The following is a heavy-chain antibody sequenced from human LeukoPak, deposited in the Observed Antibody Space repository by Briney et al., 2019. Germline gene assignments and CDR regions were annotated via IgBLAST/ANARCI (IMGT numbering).Heavy chain of an antibody. V-gene: IGHV4-59*02. CDR2: IYYSGST. CDR3: ARGWASGSYYNY. Sequence: SETLSLTCTVSGGSVSSYYWNWIRQPPGKGLEWIGYIYYSGSTNYNPSLRRRVTISVDTSKNQFSLKLSSVTAADTAVYYCARGWASGSYYNYWGQGILVTVSS. D-gene: IGHD1-26*01. J-gene: IGHJ4*02. CDR1: GGSVSSYY.